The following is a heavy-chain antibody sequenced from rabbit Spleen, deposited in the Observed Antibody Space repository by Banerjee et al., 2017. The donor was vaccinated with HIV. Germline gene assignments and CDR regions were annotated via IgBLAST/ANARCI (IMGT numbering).Heavy chain of an antibody. CDR1: GFSFSSGYD. Sequence: QSLEESGGGLVKPGASLTLTCKASGFSFSSGYDICWVRQAPGKGLEWIACIYAGSSGSTYYATWAKGRFTISKTSSTTVTLQMTSLTAADTATYFCARDTSSSFSSYGMDLWGPGTLVTVS. J-gene: IGHJ6*01. CDR2: IYAGSSGST. D-gene: IGHD1-1*01. CDR3: ARDTSSSFSSYGMDL. V-gene: IGHV1S40*01.